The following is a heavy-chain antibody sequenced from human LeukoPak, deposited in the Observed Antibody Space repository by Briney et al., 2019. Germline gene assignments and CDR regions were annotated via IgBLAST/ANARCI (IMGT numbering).Heavy chain of an antibody. D-gene: IGHD1-26*01. CDR1: GYTFTSYY. Sequence: ASVKVSCKASGYTFTSYYMHWVRQAPGQGLEWMGTINPSGGSTTYAQKFQGRVTMTRDTSTSTVYMEVSSLRSEDTAVYYCASLGWESAWWGQGTLVTVSS. CDR3: ASLGWESAW. V-gene: IGHV1-46*01. J-gene: IGHJ4*02. CDR2: INPSGGST.